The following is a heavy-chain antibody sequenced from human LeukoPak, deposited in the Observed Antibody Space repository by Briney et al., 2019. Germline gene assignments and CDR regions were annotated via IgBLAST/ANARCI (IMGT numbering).Heavy chain of an antibody. CDR1: GGTFSSYA. CDR3: ARAGEPYDYSNYDWFDP. Sequence: SVKVSCKASGGTFSSYAISWVRQAPGQGLEWMGGIIPIFGTANYAQKFQGRVTITTDESTSTAYMELSSLRSEDTAVYYCARAGEPYDYSNYDWFDPWGQGTLVTVSS. D-gene: IGHD4-11*01. J-gene: IGHJ5*02. V-gene: IGHV1-69*05. CDR2: IIPIFGTA.